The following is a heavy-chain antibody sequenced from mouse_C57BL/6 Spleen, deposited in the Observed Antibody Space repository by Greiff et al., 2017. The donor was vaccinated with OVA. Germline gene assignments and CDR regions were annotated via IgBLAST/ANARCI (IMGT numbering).Heavy chain of an antibody. Sequence: EVQVVESGGDLVKPGGSLKLSCAASGFTFSSYGMSWVRQTPDKRLEWVATISSGGSYTYYPDSVKGRFTISRDNAKNTLYLQMSSLKSEDTAMYYCARHGEYGSSDSFDYWGQGTTLTVSS. V-gene: IGHV5-6*01. CDR3: ARHGEYGSSDSFDY. CDR2: ISSGGSYT. D-gene: IGHD1-1*01. CDR1: GFTFSSYG. J-gene: IGHJ2*01.